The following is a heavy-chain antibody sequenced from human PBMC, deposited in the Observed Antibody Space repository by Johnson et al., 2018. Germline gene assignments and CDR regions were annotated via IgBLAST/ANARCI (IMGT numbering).Heavy chain of an antibody. CDR2: IIPIFGTA. V-gene: IGHV1-69*01. D-gene: IGHD2-15*01. J-gene: IGHJ6*02. CDR1: GGTFSSYA. Sequence: QVQLVQSGAEVKKPGSSVKVSCKASGGTFSSYAISWVRQAPGQGLEWMGGIIPIFGTANYAQKFQGRVTLTADESTSTAYMELSSLRSEDTAVYYCASVYCSGGSCYSEVYYYYYGMDVWGQGTTVTVSS. CDR3: ASVYCSGGSCYSEVYYYYYGMDV.